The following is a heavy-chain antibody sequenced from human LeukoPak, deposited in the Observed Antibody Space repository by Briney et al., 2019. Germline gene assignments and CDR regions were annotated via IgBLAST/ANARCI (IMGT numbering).Heavy chain of an antibody. Sequence: PGGSLRLSCAASGFTCSHNYMSWVRQAPGKGLEWVSATHSSGGTYYADSVKGRFTISRDTSKNTLYLQINSLSDEDTAVYYCIVFGDSNHWGQGTLVTVSS. V-gene: IGHV3-53*01. J-gene: IGHJ5*02. CDR3: IVFGDSNH. CDR2: THSSGGT. D-gene: IGHD4-17*01. CDR1: GFTCSHNY.